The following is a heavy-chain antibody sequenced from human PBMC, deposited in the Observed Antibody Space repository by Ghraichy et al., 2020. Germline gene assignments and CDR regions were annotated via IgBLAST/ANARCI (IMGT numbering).Heavy chain of an antibody. CDR1: GFTFSNYW. Sequence: GGSLRLSCAASGFTFSNYWIHWVRQAPGKGLVWVSRINPDGSSTSYADSVKGRFTISRDKAKNTLYLQMNSLRAEDTAIYYCARSLFGSGIAYWGQGTLVTVSS. D-gene: IGHD3-10*01. CDR3: ARSLFGSGIAY. J-gene: IGHJ4*02. V-gene: IGHV3-74*01. CDR2: INPDGSST.